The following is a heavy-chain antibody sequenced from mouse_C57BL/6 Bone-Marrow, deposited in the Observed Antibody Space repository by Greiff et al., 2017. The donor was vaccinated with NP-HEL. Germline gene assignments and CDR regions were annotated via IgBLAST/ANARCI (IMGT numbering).Heavy chain of an antibody. J-gene: IGHJ4*01. V-gene: IGHV5-9-1*02. CDR1: GFTFSSYA. Sequence: EVKLMESGEGLVKPGGSLKLSCAASGFTFSSYAMSWVRQTPEKRLEWVAYISSGGDYIYYADTVKGRFTISRDNARNTLYLQMSSLKSEDTAMYYCTRVYYGSSYKAMDYWGQGTSVTVSS. D-gene: IGHD1-1*01. CDR3: TRVYYGSSYKAMDY. CDR2: ISSGGDYI.